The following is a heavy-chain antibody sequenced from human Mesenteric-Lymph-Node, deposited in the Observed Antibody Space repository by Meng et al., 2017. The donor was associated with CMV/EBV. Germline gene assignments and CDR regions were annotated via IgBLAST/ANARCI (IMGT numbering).Heavy chain of an antibody. CDR3: ARVLQYYDSSGYYNFQSTIHENWYFDL. Sequence: SQTLSLTCSVYGGSFSGYYWSWIRQPPGKGLEWIGEIRHSGSTNYNPSLKSRVTISVDTSKNQFSLKLSSVTAADTAVYYCARVLQYYDSSGYYNFQSTIHENWYFDLWGRGTLVTVSS. V-gene: IGHV4-34*01. CDR1: GGSFSGYY. D-gene: IGHD3-22*01. J-gene: IGHJ2*01. CDR2: IRHSGST.